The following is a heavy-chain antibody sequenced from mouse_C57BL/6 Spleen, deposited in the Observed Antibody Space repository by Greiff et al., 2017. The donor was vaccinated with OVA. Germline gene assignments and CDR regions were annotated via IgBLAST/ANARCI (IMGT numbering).Heavy chain of an antibody. V-gene: IGHV1-69*01. CDR2: IDPSDSYT. CDR3: AREGLGRRYFDV. Sequence: QVQLQQPGAELVMPGASVKLSCKASGYTFTSYWMHWVKQRPGQGLEWIGEIDPSDSYTNYNQKFKGKSTLTVDKSSSTAYMQLSSLTSEDSAVYYCAREGLGRRYFDVWGTGTTVTVSS. CDR1: GYTFTSYW. J-gene: IGHJ1*03. D-gene: IGHD4-1*01.